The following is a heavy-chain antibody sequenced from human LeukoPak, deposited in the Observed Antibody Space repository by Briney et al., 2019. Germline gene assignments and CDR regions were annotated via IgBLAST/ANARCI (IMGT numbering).Heavy chain of an antibody. Sequence: SETLSLTCAVYGGSFSGYYWSWIRQPPGKGLEWIGEINHSGSTNYNPSLKSRVTISVDTSKNQFSLKLSSVTAADTAVYYCARADSSSSWGAFDIWGQGTMVTVSS. V-gene: IGHV4-34*01. CDR1: GGSFSGYY. CDR2: INHSGST. J-gene: IGHJ3*02. D-gene: IGHD6-6*01. CDR3: ARADSSSSWGAFDI.